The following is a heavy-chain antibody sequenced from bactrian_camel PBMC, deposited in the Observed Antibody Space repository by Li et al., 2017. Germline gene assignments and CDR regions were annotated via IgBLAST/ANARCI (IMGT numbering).Heavy chain of an antibody. CDR3: AARSVGWCPLFEHWLGKRAYTPGGYFAN. Sequence: EVQLVESGGGLVQPGGSLRLSCAASGFTFSGSAMSWVRQAPGKGLEWVAGINSRGGLYYADSVEGRFTISQDNSKNTVYLQMSSVRPEDSAMYYCAARSVGWCPLFEHWLGKRAYTPGGYFANWGQGTQVTVS. CDR2: INSRGGL. D-gene: IGHD1*01. V-gene: IGHV3S40*01. J-gene: IGHJ6*01. CDR1: GFTFSGSA.